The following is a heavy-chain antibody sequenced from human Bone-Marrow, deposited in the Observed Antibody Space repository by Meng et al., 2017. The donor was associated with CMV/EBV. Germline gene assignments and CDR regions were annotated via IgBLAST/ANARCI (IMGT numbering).Heavy chain of an antibody. CDR3: ARGVEMATITFPIGSLNWFDP. CDR2: IKQDGSEK. Sequence: GESLKISCAASGFTFSSYWMSWVRQAPGKGLEWVANIKQDGSEKYYVDSVKGRFTISRDNAKNSLYLQMNSLRAEDTAVYYCARGVEMATITFPIGSLNWFDPWGQGTLVTVSS. D-gene: IGHD5-24*01. CDR1: GFTFSSYW. V-gene: IGHV3-7*04. J-gene: IGHJ5*02.